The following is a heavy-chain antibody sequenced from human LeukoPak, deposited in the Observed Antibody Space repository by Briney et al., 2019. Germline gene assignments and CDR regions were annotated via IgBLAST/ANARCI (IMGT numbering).Heavy chain of an antibody. V-gene: IGHV3-23*01. CDR1: GFTYTSYA. Sequence: GGSLRLSCAASGFTYTSYAMSWVRQAPGKGLEWVSGISNSGSDTYYADSVKGRLTVSKDNSKNTLYLQMNNLRVEDTAVYYCARDLGYCTNGACHTRFDYWGQGTLVTVSS. J-gene: IGHJ4*02. CDR2: ISNSGSDT. CDR3: ARDLGYCTNGACHTRFDY. D-gene: IGHD2-8*01.